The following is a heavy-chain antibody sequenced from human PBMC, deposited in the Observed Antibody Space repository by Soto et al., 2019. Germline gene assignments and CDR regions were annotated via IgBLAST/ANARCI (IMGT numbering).Heavy chain of an antibody. V-gene: IGHV4-30-2*01. Sequence: SETLSLTCAVSGGSISSGGYSWSWIRQPPGKGLEWIGYIYHSGSTYYNPSLKSRVTISVDRSKNQFSLKLSSVTAADTAVYYCAVSGYSLLYYFDYWGQGTLLTVSS. CDR3: AVSGYSLLYYFDY. J-gene: IGHJ4*02. CDR1: GGSISSGGYS. CDR2: IYHSGST. D-gene: IGHD3-22*01.